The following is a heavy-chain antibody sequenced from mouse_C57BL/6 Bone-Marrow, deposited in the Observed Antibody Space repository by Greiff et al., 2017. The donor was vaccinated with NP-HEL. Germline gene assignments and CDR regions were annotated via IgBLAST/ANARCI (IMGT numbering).Heavy chain of an antibody. D-gene: IGHD1-1*01. V-gene: IGHV1-19*01. CDR1: GYTFTDYY. Sequence: VQLQQSGPVLVKPGASVKMSCKASGYTFTDYYMNWVKQSHGKSLEWIGVINPYNGGTSYNQKFKGKATLTVDKSSSTAYMQLSSLTSEDSAVYYCASHYYGSSYVYWYFDVWGTGTTVTVSS. CDR2: INPYNGGT. CDR3: ASHYYGSSYVYWYFDV. J-gene: IGHJ1*03.